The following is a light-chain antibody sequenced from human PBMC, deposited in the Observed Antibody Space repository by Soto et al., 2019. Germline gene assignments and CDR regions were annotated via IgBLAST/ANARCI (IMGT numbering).Light chain of an antibody. CDR1: QNINAW. Sequence: DIHMTQSPSSLSVSAGDRVTITCRTSQNINAWLAWYQQRPGQAPKLLIYDASTVQSGVPSRFSGSGSGTEFTLTISSLQPDDSATYYCQHYSLYSPWTFXQGTKVDIK. V-gene: IGKV1-5*01. CDR2: DAS. J-gene: IGKJ1*01. CDR3: QHYSLYSPWT.